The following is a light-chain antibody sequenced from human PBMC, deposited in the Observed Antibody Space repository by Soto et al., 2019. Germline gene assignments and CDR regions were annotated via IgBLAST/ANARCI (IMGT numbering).Light chain of an antibody. J-gene: IGKJ1*01. Sequence: EIVLTQSPGTLSLSPGERATLSCRASQSVSSSYLAWYQQKPGQAPRILIYGASSRATGIPDRFSGSGSGRAFTLGSSRLEPEDVAVYYGQQYVTSPRTFGQGTKVEIK. V-gene: IGKV3-20*01. CDR2: GAS. CDR1: QSVSSSY. CDR3: QQYVTSPRT.